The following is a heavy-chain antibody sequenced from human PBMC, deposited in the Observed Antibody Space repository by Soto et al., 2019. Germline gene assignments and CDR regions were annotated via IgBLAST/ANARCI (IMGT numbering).Heavy chain of an antibody. CDR3: ARGMVLYDFRAGFDY. CDR2: IIPIFGTA. D-gene: IGHD4-4*01. Sequence: QVQLVQSGAEVKKPGSSVKVSCKASGGTFSSYAISWVRKAPGHGLEWMGGIIPIFGTANYAQKFQGRVTITADESTSTAYMELSSLRSEDTAVYYCARGMVLYDFRAGFDYWGQGTLVTVSS. V-gene: IGHV1-69*12. CDR1: GGTFSSYA. J-gene: IGHJ4*02.